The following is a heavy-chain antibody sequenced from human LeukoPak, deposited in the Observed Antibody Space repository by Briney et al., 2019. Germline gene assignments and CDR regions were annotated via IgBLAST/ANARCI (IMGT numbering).Heavy chain of an antibody. CDR3: ARDLSGDYGTFDI. Sequence: SETLSLTCTVSGGSITTHYWSWIRQPAGREVEWIGRVYNTGSTKYNPSLESRVTMSVDTSSNRFSLSLRSVTAADTAVYYCARDLSGDYGTFDIWGQGTIVTVSS. CDR2: VYNTGST. V-gene: IGHV4-4*07. CDR1: GGSITTHY. D-gene: IGHD4-17*01. J-gene: IGHJ3*02.